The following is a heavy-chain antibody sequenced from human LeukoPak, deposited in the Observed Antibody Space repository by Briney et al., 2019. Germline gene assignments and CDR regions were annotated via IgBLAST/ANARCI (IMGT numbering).Heavy chain of an antibody. CDR2: IYETGNT. D-gene: IGHD6-13*01. J-gene: IGHJ4*02. CDR3: ARLGPAAGTSFDY. V-gene: IGHV4-38-2*02. CDR1: GYSISNGYY. Sequence: SETLSLTRIVSGYSISNGYYWGWIRQPPGKGLEWIGSIYETGNTYYNPSLKSRVTISVDTSKNQFSLKLSSVTAADTAVYYCARLGPAAGTSFDYWGQGTLVTVSS.